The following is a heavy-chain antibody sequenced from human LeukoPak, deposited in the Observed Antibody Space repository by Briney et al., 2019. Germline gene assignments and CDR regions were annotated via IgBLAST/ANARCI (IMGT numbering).Heavy chain of an antibody. CDR2: ISYDGSNK. Sequence: PGGSLRLSCAASGFTFSTYAMHWVRQAPGKGLEWVAVISYDGSNKYYADSVKGRFTISRDNSKNTLYLQMNSLRAEDTAVYYCATGYCSCTSCYIGWLLSDYWGQGTLVTVSS. D-gene: IGHD2-2*02. J-gene: IGHJ4*02. CDR3: ATGYCSCTSCYIGWLLSDY. CDR1: GFTFSTYA. V-gene: IGHV3-30-3*01.